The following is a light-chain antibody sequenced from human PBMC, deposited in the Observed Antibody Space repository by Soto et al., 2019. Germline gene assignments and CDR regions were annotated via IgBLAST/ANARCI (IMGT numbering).Light chain of an antibody. V-gene: IGLV2-8*01. CDR2: DVN. CDR1: PSDVGGSNS. J-gene: IGLJ2*01. CDR3: SSYAPSDVV. Sequence: QSALTQPPSASGSPGQSVTIYCTGTPSDVGGSNSVSWYQQHPGKAPNLMIYDVNKRPSGVPDRFSGSKSGNTASLTVSGLQAADEAYYFCSSYAPSDVVFGGGTKLTV.